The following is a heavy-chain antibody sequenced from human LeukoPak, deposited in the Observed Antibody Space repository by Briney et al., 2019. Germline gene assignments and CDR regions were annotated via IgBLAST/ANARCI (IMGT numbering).Heavy chain of an antibody. Sequence: ASVKVSCKASGGTFSSYAISWVRQAPGQGLEWMGGIIPIFGTANYAQKFQGRVTITTDESTSTAYMELSSLRSEDTAVYYCARGAICSGGSCYSTYYFDYWGQGTLVTVSS. CDR3: ARGAICSGGSCYSTYYFDY. D-gene: IGHD2-15*01. CDR2: IIPIFGTA. V-gene: IGHV1-69*05. CDR1: GGTFSSYA. J-gene: IGHJ4*02.